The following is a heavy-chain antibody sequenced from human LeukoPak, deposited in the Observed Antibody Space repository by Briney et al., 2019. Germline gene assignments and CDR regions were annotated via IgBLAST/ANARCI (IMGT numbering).Heavy chain of an antibody. J-gene: IGHJ4*02. V-gene: IGHV1-69*13. D-gene: IGHD1-26*01. CDR3: ARGMEWEPRFGY. Sequence: ASVKVSCKASGGTFSSYAISWVRQAPGQGLEWMGGIIPIFGTANYAQKFQGRVTITADESTSTAYMELSSLRSEDTAVYYCARGMEWEPRFGYWGQGTLVTVSS. CDR2: IIPIFGTA. CDR1: GGTFSSYA.